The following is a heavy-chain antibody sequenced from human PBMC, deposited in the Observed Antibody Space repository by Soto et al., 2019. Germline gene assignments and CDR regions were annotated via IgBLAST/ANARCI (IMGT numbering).Heavy chain of an antibody. CDR1: GYTFTSYD. V-gene: IGHV1-8*01. Sequence: ASVKVSCKASGYTFTSYDINWVRQATGQGLEWMGWMNPNSGNTGYAQKFKGRVTMTRNTSISTAYMELSSLRSDDTAVYYCARGGNWNYGWGYYYYGMDVWGQGTTVTVSS. CDR2: MNPNSGNT. D-gene: IGHD1-7*01. J-gene: IGHJ6*02. CDR3: ARGGNWNYGWGYYYYGMDV.